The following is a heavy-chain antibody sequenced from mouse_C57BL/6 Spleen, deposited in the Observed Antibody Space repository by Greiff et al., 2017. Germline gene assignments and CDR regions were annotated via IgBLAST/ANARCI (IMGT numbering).Heavy chain of an antibody. CDR2: IHPNSGST. CDR1: GYTFTSYW. D-gene: IGHD3-3*01. Sequence: QVQLQQPGAELVKPGASVKLSCKASGYTFTSYWMHWVKQRPGQGLEWIGMIHPNSGSTNYNEKFKSKATLTVDKSSSTAYMQLSSLTSEDSAVYYCARSRGHYYAMDYWGQGTSVTVSS. V-gene: IGHV1-64*01. J-gene: IGHJ4*01. CDR3: ARSRGHYYAMDY.